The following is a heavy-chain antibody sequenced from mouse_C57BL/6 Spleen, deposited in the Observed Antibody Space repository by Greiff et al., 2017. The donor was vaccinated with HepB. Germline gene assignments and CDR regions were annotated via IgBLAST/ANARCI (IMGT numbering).Heavy chain of an antibody. CDR2: IDPSDSYT. CDR1: GYTFTSYW. J-gene: IGHJ2*01. V-gene: IGHV1-59*01. Sequence: QVQLQQPGAELVRPGTSVKLSCKASGYTFTSYWMHWVKQRPGQGLEWLGVIDPSDSYTNYNQKFKGKATLTVDTSSSTAYMQLSRLTSEDSAVYYCAREELRLLDYWGQGTTLTVPS. CDR3: AREELRLLDY. D-gene: IGHD3-2*02.